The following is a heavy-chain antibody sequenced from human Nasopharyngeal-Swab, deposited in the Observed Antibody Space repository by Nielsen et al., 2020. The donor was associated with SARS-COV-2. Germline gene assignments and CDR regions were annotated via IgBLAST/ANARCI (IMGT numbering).Heavy chain of an antibody. V-gene: IGHV4-34*01. CDR3: ARVYRGYCSSTSCHEDYYYGMDV. D-gene: IGHD2-2*01. J-gene: IGHJ6*02. CDR1: GGSFSGYY. Sequence: SETLSLTCAVYGGSFSGYYWSWIRQPPGKGLEWIGEINHSGSTNYNPSLKSRVTISVDTSKNQFSLKLSSMTAADTAVYYCARVYRGYCSSTSCHEDYYYGMDVWGQGTTVTVSS. CDR2: INHSGST.